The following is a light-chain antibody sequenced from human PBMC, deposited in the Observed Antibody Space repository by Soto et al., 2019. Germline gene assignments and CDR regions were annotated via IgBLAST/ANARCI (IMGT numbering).Light chain of an antibody. CDR2: GAS. J-gene: IGKJ4*01. Sequence: EVVLTQSPGTLSLSPGERAFLSCRASQTIRSNFLAWYQQKPGQAPRLLINGASSRVTGIPDRFSGSASGTDFTLTISRLEPEDFAVYYCHQYGSSPLTFGRGTKVEIK. V-gene: IGKV3-20*01. CDR3: HQYGSSPLT. CDR1: QTIRSNF.